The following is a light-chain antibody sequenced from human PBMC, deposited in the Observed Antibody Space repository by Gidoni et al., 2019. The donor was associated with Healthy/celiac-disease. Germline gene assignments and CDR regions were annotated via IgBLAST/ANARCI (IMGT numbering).Light chain of an antibody. CDR2: GAS. V-gene: IGKV3-20*01. CDR1: QSVSSSY. Sequence: EIVLTQSPGTLSLSPGERATLSCRASQSVSSSYLAWYQQKPGQAPRLLIYGASSRATGIPDRFSGSGSGTDFTRTISRLEPEDFAVYYCQQYGSSPFTFXGXTKVEIK. CDR3: QQYGSSPFT. J-gene: IGKJ4*01.